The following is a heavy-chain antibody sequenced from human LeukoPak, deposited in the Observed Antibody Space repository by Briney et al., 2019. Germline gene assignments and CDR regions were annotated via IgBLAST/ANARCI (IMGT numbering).Heavy chain of an antibody. Sequence: PGRSLRLSCAASGFTFDDYAMHWVRQAPGKGLEWVSGISWNSGSIGYADSVKGRFTISRDNAKNSLYLQMNSLRTEDTALYYCVSTYYYDSSGLSDAFDIWGQGTMVTVSS. CDR2: ISWNSGSI. J-gene: IGHJ3*02. CDR1: GFTFDDYA. V-gene: IGHV3-9*01. CDR3: VSTYYYDSSGLSDAFDI. D-gene: IGHD3-22*01.